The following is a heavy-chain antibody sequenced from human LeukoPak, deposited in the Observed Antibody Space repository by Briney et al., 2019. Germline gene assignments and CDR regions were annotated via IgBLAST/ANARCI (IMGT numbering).Heavy chain of an antibody. CDR2: ISWNSGSI. J-gene: IGHJ3*02. D-gene: IGHD3-16*01. CDR3: AKDIYPVGGVKGDDAFDI. Sequence: PGRSLSLSCAASGFTFDDYAMHWVRHAPGKGPEWVSGISWNSGSIVYADSVKGRFTISRDNAKNSLYLQMNSLRAEDTALYYCAKDIYPVGGVKGDDAFDIWGQGQWSPSLQ. CDR1: GFTFDDYA. V-gene: IGHV3-9*01.